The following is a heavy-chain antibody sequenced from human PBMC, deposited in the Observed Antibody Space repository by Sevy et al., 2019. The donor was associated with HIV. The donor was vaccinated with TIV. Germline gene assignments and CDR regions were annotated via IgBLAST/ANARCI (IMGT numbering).Heavy chain of an antibody. D-gene: IGHD3-10*01. V-gene: IGHV3-23*01. CDR2: ISRTGGNT. Sequence: GGSLRLSCVASGFSLNTYWMLWVRQAPGKGLEWMSRISRTGGNTEYGDSAKGRFTISRDNSKNTVYLQMKDLRAEDTALYYCVKEGRDDFNPYLDFWGQGILVTVSS. J-gene: IGHJ4*02. CDR3: VKEGRDDFNPYLDF. CDR1: GFSLNTYW.